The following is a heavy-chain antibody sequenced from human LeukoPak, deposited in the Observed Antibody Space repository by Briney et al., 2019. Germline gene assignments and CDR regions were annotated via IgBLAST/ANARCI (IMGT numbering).Heavy chain of an antibody. CDR2: INHSGST. Sequence: SGTLSLTCAVSGGSISSSNWWSWVRQPPGKGLEWNGEINHSGSTNYNPSLKSRVTISVDTSKNQFSLKLSSVTAADTAVYYCARGGRGYSYAIGPYYYYGMDVWGQGTTVTVSS. D-gene: IGHD5-18*01. V-gene: IGHV4-4*02. CDR1: GGSISSSNW. CDR3: ARGGRGYSYAIGPYYYYGMDV. J-gene: IGHJ6*02.